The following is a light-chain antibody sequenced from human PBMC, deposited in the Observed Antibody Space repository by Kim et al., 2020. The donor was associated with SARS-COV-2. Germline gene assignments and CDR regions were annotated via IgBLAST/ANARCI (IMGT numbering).Light chain of an antibody. CDR3: KQYYNVPIT. J-gene: IGKJ5*01. V-gene: IGKV4-1*01. Sequence: DIVMTQSPDSLAVSLGERATINCKSSQSVLWSSNNKNYLAWYQQKPGQPPKLLIYWASTRESGVPDRFSGSGSGTVFTLTISSLQAEDVAVYYCKQYYNVPITFGQGTRLEIK. CDR2: WAS. CDR1: QSVLWSSNNKNY.